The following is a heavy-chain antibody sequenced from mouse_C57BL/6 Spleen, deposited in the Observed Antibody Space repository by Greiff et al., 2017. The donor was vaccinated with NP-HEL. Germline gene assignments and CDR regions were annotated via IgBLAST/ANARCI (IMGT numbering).Heavy chain of an antibody. CDR3: ARDYGSSLIDY. V-gene: IGHV1-82*01. CDR2: IYPGDGDT. Sequence: VQLQQSGPELVKPGASVKISCKASGYAFSSSWMNWVKQRPGKGLEWIGRIYPGDGDTNYNGKFKGKATLTADKSSSTAYMQLSSLTSEDSAVYFCARDYGSSLIDYWGQGTTLTVSS. CDR1: GYAFSSSW. J-gene: IGHJ2*01. D-gene: IGHD1-1*01.